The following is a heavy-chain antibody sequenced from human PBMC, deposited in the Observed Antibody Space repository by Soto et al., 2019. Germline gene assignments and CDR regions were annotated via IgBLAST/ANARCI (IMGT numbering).Heavy chain of an antibody. J-gene: IGHJ6*02. CDR2: IYSGGST. CDR1: GFTVSSNY. Sequence: HPGGSLRLSCAASGFTVSSNYMSWVRQAPGKGLEWVSVIYSGGSTYYADSVKGRFTISRDNSKNTLYLQMNSLRAEDTAVYYCARDGRGSSSGHYYYYGMDVWGQGTTVTVSS. D-gene: IGHD6-6*01. CDR3: ARDGRGSSSGHYYYYGMDV. V-gene: IGHV3-53*01.